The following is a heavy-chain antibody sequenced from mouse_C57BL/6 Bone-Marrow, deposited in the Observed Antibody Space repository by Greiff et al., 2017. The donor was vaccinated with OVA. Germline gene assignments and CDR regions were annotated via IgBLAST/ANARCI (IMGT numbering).Heavy chain of an antibody. CDR1: GYTFTDYY. Sequence: VQLVESGPELVKPGASVKISCKASGYTFTDYYINWVKQRPGQGLEWIGWIFPGSGSTYYNEKFKGKATLTVDKSSSTAYMLLSSLTSEDSAVYICARKAYYGSLFDYWGQGTTLTVSA. J-gene: IGHJ2*01. D-gene: IGHD1-1*01. CDR2: IFPGSGST. CDR3: ARKAYYGSLFDY. V-gene: IGHV1-75*01.